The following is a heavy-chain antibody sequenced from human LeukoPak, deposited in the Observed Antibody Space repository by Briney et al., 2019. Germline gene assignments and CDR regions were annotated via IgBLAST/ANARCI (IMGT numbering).Heavy chain of an antibody. D-gene: IGHD6-19*01. CDR1: GFTFSSYW. CDR2: IKQDGSEK. Sequence: PGGSLRLSCAASGFTFSSYWMSWVRQAPGKGLEWVANIKQDGSEKYYVDSVKGRFTISRDNAKNSLYLQMNSLRAEDTAVYYCARDAGVEQWLSPLDYWGRGTLVTVSS. J-gene: IGHJ4*02. CDR3: ARDAGVEQWLSPLDY. V-gene: IGHV3-7*03.